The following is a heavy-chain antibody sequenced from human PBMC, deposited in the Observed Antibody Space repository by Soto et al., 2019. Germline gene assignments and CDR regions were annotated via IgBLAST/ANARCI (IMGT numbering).Heavy chain of an antibody. V-gene: IGHV4-30-4*01. CDR2: IYFSGNS. D-gene: IGHD6-6*01. J-gene: IGHJ6*02. CDR3: ARDRSSPPSYFYGMDV. Sequence: QVQLQESGPGLVKPSETLSLTCTVSGGSISSRDCYWSWIRQPPGKGLEWIGYIYFSGNSYYNPSLKSRVTISVDPSKNQFSLQLRSVSAADTAVYYCARDRSSPPSYFYGMDVWGQGTTVTVSS. CDR1: GGSISSRDCY.